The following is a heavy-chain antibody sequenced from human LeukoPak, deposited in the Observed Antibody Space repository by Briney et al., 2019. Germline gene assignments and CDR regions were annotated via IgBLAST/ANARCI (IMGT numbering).Heavy chain of an antibody. V-gene: IGHV3-23*01. J-gene: IGHJ6*03. D-gene: IGHD1-7*01. CDR2: ISGSGGST. CDR3: AKRRGLELLYYYYMDV. CDR1: GFTFSSYG. Sequence: GGSLRLSCAASGFTFSSYGLSWVRQAPGKGLEWVSAISGSGGSTYYADSVKGRFTISRDNSKNTLYLQMNSLRAEDTAVYYCAKRRGLELLYYYYMDVWGKGTTVTVSS.